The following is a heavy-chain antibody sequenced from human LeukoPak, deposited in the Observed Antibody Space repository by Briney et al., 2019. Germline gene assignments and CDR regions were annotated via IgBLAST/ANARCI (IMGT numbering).Heavy chain of an antibody. CDR3: AREGLVGLGYYYYMDV. Sequence: SETLSLTCTVSGGSISSYYWSWIRQPPGKGLEWVGYIYYSGSTNYNPSLKSRVTISVDTSKNQFSLKLSSVTAADTAVYYCAREGLVGLGYYYYMDVWGKGTTVTVSS. J-gene: IGHJ6*03. D-gene: IGHD2-21*01. CDR2: IYYSGST. V-gene: IGHV4-59*01. CDR1: GGSISSYY.